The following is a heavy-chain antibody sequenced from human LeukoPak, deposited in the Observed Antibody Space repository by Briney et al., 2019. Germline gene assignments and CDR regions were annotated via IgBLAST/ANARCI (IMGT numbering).Heavy chain of an antibody. CDR2: IYSGGTT. V-gene: IGHV3-53*01. J-gene: IGHJ3*02. CDR3: ARLGAPNAFDI. CDR1: GFTVTSNY. D-gene: IGHD1-26*01. Sequence: GGSLRLSCAASGFTVTSNYMSWVRQAPGKGLEWVSVIYSGGTTYYADSVKGRFTISRDNSKNTLYLQMNSLRAEDTAVYYCARLGAPNAFDIWGQGTTVTVSS.